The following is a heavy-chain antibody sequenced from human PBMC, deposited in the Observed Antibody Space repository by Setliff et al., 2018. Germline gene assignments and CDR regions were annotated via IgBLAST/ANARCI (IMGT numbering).Heavy chain of an antibody. CDR3: ARAHTWSLPNDNSGYPGWFDP. CDR1: GGSFSSGGYY. CDR2: IYYSGST. V-gene: IGHV4-31*03. Sequence: PSETLSLTCTVSGGSFSSGGYYWSWIRQHPGKGLEWIGYIYYSGSTYYNPSLKSRVTISVDTSKNQFSLKLSSVTAADTAVYYCARAHTWSLPNDNSGYPGWFDPWGQGTLVTVLL. J-gene: IGHJ5*02. D-gene: IGHD3-22*01.